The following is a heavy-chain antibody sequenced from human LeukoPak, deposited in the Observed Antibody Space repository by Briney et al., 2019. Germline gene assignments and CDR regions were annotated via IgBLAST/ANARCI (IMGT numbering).Heavy chain of an antibody. J-gene: IGHJ4*02. Sequence: ASVKVSCKVSGYTLTELSMHWVRQAPGKGLEWMGWMNPNSGNTGYAQKFQGRVTMTRNTSISTAYMELSSLRSEDTAVYYCARSSWYGRIGYWGQGTLVTVSS. CDR3: ARSSWYGRIGY. CDR1: GYTLTELS. V-gene: IGHV1-8*01. CDR2: MNPNSGNT. D-gene: IGHD6-19*01.